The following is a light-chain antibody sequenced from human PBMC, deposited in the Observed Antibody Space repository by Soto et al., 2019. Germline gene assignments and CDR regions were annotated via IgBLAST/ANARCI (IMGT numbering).Light chain of an antibody. CDR3: QQYGNSPFT. CDR2: GRS. CDR1: QSVTGDK. Sequence: EIVLTQSPGPLSLSPGNSAALSCRASQSVTGDKVAWYQQRPGQAPRLLIYGRSTRATDIPARFRGSGSGTDYTLTINRLEPEDFALYYCQQYGNSPFTFGQGTKLE. V-gene: IGKV3-20*01. J-gene: IGKJ2*01.